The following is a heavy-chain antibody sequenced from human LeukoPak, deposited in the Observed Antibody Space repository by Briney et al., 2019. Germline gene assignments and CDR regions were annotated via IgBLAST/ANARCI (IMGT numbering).Heavy chain of an antibody. CDR1: GYTFTGYY. D-gene: IGHD2-2*01. V-gene: IGHV1-2*02. CDR3: AREVGLYCSSTSCPAPLDY. Sequence: ASVTVSCKASGYTFTGYYMHWVRQAPGQGLEWMGWINPNSGGTNYAQKFQGRVTMTRDTSISTAYMELSRLRSDDTAVYYCAREVGLYCSSTSCPAPLDYWGQGTLVTVSS. J-gene: IGHJ4*02. CDR2: INPNSGGT.